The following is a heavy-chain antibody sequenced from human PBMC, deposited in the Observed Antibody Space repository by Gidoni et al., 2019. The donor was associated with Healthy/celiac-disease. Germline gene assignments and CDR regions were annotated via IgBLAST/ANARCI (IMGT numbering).Heavy chain of an antibody. J-gene: IGHJ4*02. D-gene: IGHD1-26*01. V-gene: IGHV3-23*01. CDR3: AKDQGGIVGATSFDY. CDR1: GFTFSSYA. Sequence: EVQLLESGGGLVQPGGSLRLSCAASGFTFSSYAMSWVRQAPGKGLEWVSAISGSGGSTYYADSVKGLFTISRDNSKNTLYLQMNSLRAEDTAVYYCAKDQGGIVGATSFDYWGQGTLVTVSS. CDR2: ISGSGGST.